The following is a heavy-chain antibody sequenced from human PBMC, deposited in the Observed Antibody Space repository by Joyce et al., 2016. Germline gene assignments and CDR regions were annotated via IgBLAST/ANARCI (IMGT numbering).Heavy chain of an antibody. D-gene: IGHD3-16*01. CDR2: IHYTGAT. J-gene: IGHJ4*02. V-gene: IGHV4-34*02. CDR3: ARGTDYVWVSP. CDR1: PYWL. Sequence: QVQLQQWGAGLLKPSETLSLTLYPYWLSWIRQSPEKGLEWIGEIHYTGATNYNPSFKSRVTMSVDTSKSQFFLKLTSMTAADTAVYYCARGTDYVWVSPWGQGTLVTVSS.